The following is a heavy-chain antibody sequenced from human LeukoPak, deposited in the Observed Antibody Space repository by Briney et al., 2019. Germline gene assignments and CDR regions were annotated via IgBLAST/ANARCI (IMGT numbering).Heavy chain of an antibody. CDR2: IWYDGSNK. J-gene: IGHJ4*02. D-gene: IGHD6-13*01. Sequence: GGSLRLSCATSGFTFSSHGIHWVRQAPGKGLEWVALIWYDGSNKYYADSVKGRFTISRDNSKNTLYLQMNSLRAEDTAVYYCARGDSSSWNNYFDYWGQGTLVTVSS. V-gene: IGHV3-33*01. CDR1: GFTFSSHG. CDR3: ARGDSSSWNNYFDY.